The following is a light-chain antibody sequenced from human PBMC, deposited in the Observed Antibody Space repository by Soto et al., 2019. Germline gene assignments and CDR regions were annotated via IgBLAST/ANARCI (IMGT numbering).Light chain of an antibody. CDR1: QSIRTW. J-gene: IGKJ2*01. Sequence: IQMTQSPSTLSASVGDRVTITCRASQSIRTWLAWYQQKPGKAPKLLIYKASSLDNGVPSRFSGGGSGTEFTLTISSLQPDDFATYYCQQYNSYSQYTFGQGTKLEIK. CDR2: KAS. CDR3: QQYNSYSQYT. V-gene: IGKV1-5*03.